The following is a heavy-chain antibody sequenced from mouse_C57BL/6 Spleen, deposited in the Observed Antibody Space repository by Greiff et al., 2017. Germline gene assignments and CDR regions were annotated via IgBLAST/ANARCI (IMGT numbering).Heavy chain of an antibody. J-gene: IGHJ1*03. CDR3: ARPLHYYGSSYGYFDV. V-gene: IGHV3-6*01. Sequence: EVQLQQSGPGLVKPSQSLSLTCSVTGYSITSGYYWNWIRQFPGNKLEWMGYISYDGSNNYNPSLKNRISITRDTSKNQFFLKLNSVTTEDTATYYCARPLHYYGSSYGYFDVWGTGTTVTVSS. D-gene: IGHD1-1*01. CDR2: ISYDGSN. CDR1: GYSITSGYY.